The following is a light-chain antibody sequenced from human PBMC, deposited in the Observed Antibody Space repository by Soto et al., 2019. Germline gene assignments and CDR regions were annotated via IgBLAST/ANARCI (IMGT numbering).Light chain of an antibody. J-gene: IGKJ3*01. Sequence: DIQMTQSPSSLSASAGDSVTITCRASQAISNYLAWFQQKPGKPPKLLIYAASTLESGVPSRFSGGRSGTDFTLTISSLQPEDVATFYCQKYDSLPFTFGPGTKVDIK. CDR3: QKYDSLPFT. CDR1: QAISNY. V-gene: IGKV1-27*01. CDR2: AAS.